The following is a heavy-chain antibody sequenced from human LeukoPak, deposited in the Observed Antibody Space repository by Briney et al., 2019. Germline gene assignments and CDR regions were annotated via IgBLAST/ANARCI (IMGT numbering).Heavy chain of an antibody. D-gene: IGHD3-22*01. CDR2: IYYSGST. V-gene: IGHV4-39*07. J-gene: IGHJ4*02. Sequence: SETLSLTCTVSGGSISSRSYYWGWIRQPPGKGLEWLGSIYYSGSTYYNPSLKSRVTISVDTSKNQFSLKLSSVPAADTAVYYCARVGYYDSSGYYYEHYFDYWGQGTLVTVSS. CDR1: GGSISSRSYY. CDR3: ARVGYYDSSGYYYEHYFDY.